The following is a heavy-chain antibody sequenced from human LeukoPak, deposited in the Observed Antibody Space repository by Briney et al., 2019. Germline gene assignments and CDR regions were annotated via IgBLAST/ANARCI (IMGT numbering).Heavy chain of an antibody. CDR1: GFTFSRYT. V-gene: IGHV3-48*02. Sequence: GGSLRLSCAASGFTFSRYTMNWVRQAPGKGLEWVSHISTSGSAMYYADSVKGRFAISRDNAKDSLYLQMNSLRDEDTAVYYCASSGSYRFDYWGQGTLVTVSS. D-gene: IGHD1-26*01. CDR3: ASSGSYRFDY. J-gene: IGHJ4*02. CDR2: ISTSGSAM.